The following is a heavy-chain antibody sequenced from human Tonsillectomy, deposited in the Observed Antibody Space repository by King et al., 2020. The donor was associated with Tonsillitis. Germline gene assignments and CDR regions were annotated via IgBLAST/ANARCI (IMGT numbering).Heavy chain of an antibody. V-gene: IGHV4-39*07. CDR3: ARHPVWWSDRRSVWFDP. J-gene: IGHJ5*02. CDR2: MHYSGST. Sequence: QLQESGPGLVKPSETLSLSCSVSGDSISNNNYLWGWVRQPPGQGLEWIGSMHYSGSTYYNPSLKSRVIISVDTSKNRFSLKMTFVTAADTAVYYCARHPVWWSDRRSVWFDPWGQGTLVTVSS. D-gene: IGHD2-21*01. CDR1: GDSISNNNYL.